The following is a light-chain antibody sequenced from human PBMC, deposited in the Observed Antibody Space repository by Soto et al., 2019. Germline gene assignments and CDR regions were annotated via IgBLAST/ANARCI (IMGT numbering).Light chain of an antibody. Sequence: QAVLTQPRSVSGSPGQSVTISCTGTSNDVGSYDYVSWYQQFPGKAPKLMIYEVSKRPSGVPDRFSGSKSGNTASLTISGLQAEDEADYYCCSYAGIYISLYVFGTGTKVTVL. J-gene: IGLJ1*01. CDR1: SNDVGSYDY. V-gene: IGLV2-11*01. CDR3: CSYAGIYISLYV. CDR2: EVS.